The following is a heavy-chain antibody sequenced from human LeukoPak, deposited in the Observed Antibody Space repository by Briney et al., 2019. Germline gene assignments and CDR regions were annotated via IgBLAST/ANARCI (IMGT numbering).Heavy chain of an antibody. CDR1: GFTFSDYY. CDR2: ISSSGSTI. V-gene: IGHV3-11*01. CDR3: AREATMVRGVLSYYGMDV. Sequence: GGSLRLSCAASGFTFSDYYMSWIRQAPGKGLEWVSYISSSGSTIYYADSVKGRFTISRDNAKNSLYLQMNSLRAEDTAVYYCAREATMVRGVLSYYGMDVWGQGTTVTVSS. D-gene: IGHD3-10*01. J-gene: IGHJ6*02.